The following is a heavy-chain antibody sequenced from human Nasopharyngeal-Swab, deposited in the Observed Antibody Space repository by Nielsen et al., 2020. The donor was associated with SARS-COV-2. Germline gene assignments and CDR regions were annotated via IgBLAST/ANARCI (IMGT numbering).Heavy chain of an antibody. D-gene: IGHD3-16*01. J-gene: IGHJ3*02. V-gene: IGHV6-1*01. CDR2: TYYRSKWYN. CDR1: GDSLSSNNAA. Sequence: SETLSLTCAISGDSLSSNNAAWNWIRQSPSRGLEWLGRTYYRSKWYNEYAASVNSRVTINPDTSKIQISLQVNSMTAEDTAVYYCARRQMGAHAFDIWGQGTMVTVSS. CDR3: ARRQMGAHAFDI.